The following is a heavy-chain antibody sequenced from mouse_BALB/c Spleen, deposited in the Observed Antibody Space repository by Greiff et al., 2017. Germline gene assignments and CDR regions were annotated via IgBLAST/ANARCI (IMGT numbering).Heavy chain of an antibody. V-gene: IGHV2-2*02. CDR2: IWSGGST. Sequence: QDQLQQSGPGLVQPSQSLSITCTVSGFSLTSYGVHWVRQSPGKGLEWLGVIWSGGSTDYNAAFISRLSISKDNSKSQVFFKMNSLQANDTAIYYCARHDYDASFAYWGQGTLVTVSA. J-gene: IGHJ3*01. CDR3: ARHDYDASFAY. D-gene: IGHD2-4*01. CDR1: GFSLTSYG.